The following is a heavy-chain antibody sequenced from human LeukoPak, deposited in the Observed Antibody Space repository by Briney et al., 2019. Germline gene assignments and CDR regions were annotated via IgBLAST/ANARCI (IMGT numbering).Heavy chain of an antibody. V-gene: IGHV3-53*01. Sequence: PLGSLRLSSAPSGFTLSDSYMSWVRQAPGKGLGWVSVIYSDGDIYYPDSVKGRVTISRDNFNNTLYLQMKSLRAEDTAVYYCARALCVGGINCGPDYWGQGTLVTVSS. CDR2: IYSDGDI. D-gene: IGHD2-15*01. CDR3: ARALCVGGINCGPDY. J-gene: IGHJ4*02. CDR1: GFTLSDSY.